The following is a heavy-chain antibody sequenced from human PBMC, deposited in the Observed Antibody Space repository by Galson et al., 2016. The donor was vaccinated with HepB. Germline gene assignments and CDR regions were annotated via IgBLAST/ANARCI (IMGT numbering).Heavy chain of an antibody. CDR1: GYNFIYYY. J-gene: IGHJ6*02. CDR2: IYPADSHT. V-gene: IGHV5-51*01. CDR3: ARLFSVGATQGPPCGMDV. Sequence: QSGAEVTKPGESLTISCKTSGYNFIYYYIAWVRQMPGKGLEWMGSIYPADSHTRYNPSFQGQVTISADRSAGTASLHWGGLKASDSAMYYCARLFSVGATQGPPCGMDVWGQGTTVTVSS. D-gene: IGHD1-26*01.